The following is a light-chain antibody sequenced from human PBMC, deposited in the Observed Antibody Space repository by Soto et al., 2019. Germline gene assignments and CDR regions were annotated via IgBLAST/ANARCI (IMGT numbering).Light chain of an antibody. CDR3: LQDYNYPRT. CDR1: QGIRND. Sequence: AIQMTQSPSSLSASVGDRVTITCRASQGIRNDLGWYQQKPGKAPKLLIYAASSLPSGVPSRFSGSGSGTDFTLTISRLQPEDFATYYCLQDYNYPRTFGQGTKVEIK. CDR2: AAS. J-gene: IGKJ1*01. V-gene: IGKV1-6*01.